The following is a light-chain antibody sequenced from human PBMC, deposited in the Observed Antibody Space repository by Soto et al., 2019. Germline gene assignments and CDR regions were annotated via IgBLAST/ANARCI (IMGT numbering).Light chain of an antibody. CDR2: STN. J-gene: IGLJ2*01. CDR1: SSNIGSNS. V-gene: IGLV1-47*01. Sequence: QSVLTQPPSASGTPGQRVTISCSGSSSNIGSNSVYWYQHLPGTAPKVLIYSTNQRPSGVPDRFSGSKSGTSASLAISGLRSEDEADYYCAALDDSLTGVVFGGGTKLTVL. CDR3: AALDDSLTGVV.